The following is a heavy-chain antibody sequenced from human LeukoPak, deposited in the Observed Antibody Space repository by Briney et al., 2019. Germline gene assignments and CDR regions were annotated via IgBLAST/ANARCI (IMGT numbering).Heavy chain of an antibody. V-gene: IGHV4-39*01. J-gene: IGHJ4*02. D-gene: IGHD5-18*01. CDR3: AIKLCLGRCYGS. CDR1: GGSISSSSYY. CDR2: IYYSGST. Sequence: SETLSLTCTVSGGSISSSSYYWGWIRQPPGKGLEWIGSIYYSGSTYYNPSLKSRVTISVDTSKNQFSLKLSSVPAPDPAVFYCAIKLCLGRCYGSGAQGTLSTVSP.